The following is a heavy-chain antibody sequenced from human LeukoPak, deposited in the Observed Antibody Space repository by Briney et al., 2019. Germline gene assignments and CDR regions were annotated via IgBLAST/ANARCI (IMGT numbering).Heavy chain of an antibody. CDR2: IKQDGSEK. V-gene: IGHV3-7*01. D-gene: IGHD3-10*01. J-gene: IGHJ4*02. CDR3: ARERGLSWFGELFTPFYYFDY. CDR1: GGSISSYY. Sequence: ETLSLTCTVSGGSISSYYWSWVRQAPGKGLEWVANIKQDGSEKYYVDSVKGRFTISRDNAKSSLYLQMNSLRAEDTAVYYCARERGLSWFGELFTPFYYFDYWGQGTLVTVSS.